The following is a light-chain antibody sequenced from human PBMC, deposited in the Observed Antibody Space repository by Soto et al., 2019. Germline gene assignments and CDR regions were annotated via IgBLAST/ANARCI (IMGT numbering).Light chain of an antibody. J-gene: IGKJ1*01. V-gene: IGKV3-20*01. CDR1: QSVTSSY. Sequence: EIVLTQSPGTLSLSPGERATLSCRASQSVTSSYLTWYQQKPGQAPRLLIYGASNRATGIPDRFSGGGSGTDFTLSISRLEPEDFAVYYCQQYGSSLSWTFGQGTKVDIK. CDR2: GAS. CDR3: QQYGSSLSWT.